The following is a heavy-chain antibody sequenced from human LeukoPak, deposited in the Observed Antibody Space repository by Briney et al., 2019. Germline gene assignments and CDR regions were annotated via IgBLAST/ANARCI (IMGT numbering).Heavy chain of an antibody. CDR2: IYSGGTT. CDR1: GFTVSSNC. J-gene: IGHJ4*02. V-gene: IGHV3-53*04. Sequence: GSLRLSCAASGFTVSSNCMTWVRQAPGKGLEWVSTIYSGGTTYYADSVMGRFTISRHNSRNTLYLQMNSLRAEDTAVYYCARVDTVMAYYFDLWGQGTLVTVSS. CDR3: ARVDTVMAYYFDL. D-gene: IGHD5-18*01.